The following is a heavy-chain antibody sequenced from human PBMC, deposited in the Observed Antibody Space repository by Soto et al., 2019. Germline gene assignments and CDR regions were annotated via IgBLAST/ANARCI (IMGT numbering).Heavy chain of an antibody. CDR1: EITFSSYT. V-gene: IGHV3-23*01. Sequence: GGSLRLSCAASEITFSSYTMNCVRQAPDKGLEWFSSISSSGSRKYYADSVKGRFTISRDSSKNTVYLQMNSLRAEDTAIYYCAKNNWLEYWGQGTLVTVSS. CDR2: ISSSGSRK. CDR3: AKNNWLEY. J-gene: IGHJ4*02.